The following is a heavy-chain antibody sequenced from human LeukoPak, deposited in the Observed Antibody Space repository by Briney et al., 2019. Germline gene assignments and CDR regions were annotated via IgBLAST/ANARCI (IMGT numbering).Heavy chain of an antibody. CDR1: GFTFSSYD. CDR2: LTTDGGST. J-gene: IGHJ4*02. V-gene: IGHV3-23*01. CDR3: AKETMVRGVIDY. D-gene: IGHD3-10*01. Sequence: GGSLRLSCVASGFTFSSYDMSWVRQAPGKGLEWVSSLTTDGGSTEYADSVKGRFTISRDNSKNTLYLQMNSLRAEDTAVYYCAKETMVRGVIDYWGQGTLVTVSS.